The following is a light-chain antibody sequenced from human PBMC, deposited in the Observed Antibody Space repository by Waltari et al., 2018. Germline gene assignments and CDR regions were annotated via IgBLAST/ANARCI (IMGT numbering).Light chain of an antibody. CDR1: QNSISW. Sequence: DIQMTQSPSSLPASIGDRVTITCRASQNSISWVAWYQQKPGEEPKLRMYKASILETGVPSRFRGSGFGTQFSLTIDSLQPDDFGVYYCQHYDGSSWTFGPGTRVEVK. V-gene: IGKV1-5*03. CDR3: QHYDGSSWT. CDR2: KAS. J-gene: IGKJ1*01.